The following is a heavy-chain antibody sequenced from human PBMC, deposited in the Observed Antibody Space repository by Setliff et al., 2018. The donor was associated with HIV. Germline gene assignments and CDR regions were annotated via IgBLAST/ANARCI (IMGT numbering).Heavy chain of an antibody. V-gene: IGHV4-39*07. CDR3: ARGTPTLQPVSSRVPNYYGLDV. Sequence: SETLSLTCTVSGGSISSSSYYWGWIRQPPGKGLEWIGGINHSGSTNYNPSLKSRVTISVDTSKSQFSLRLTSVTAADTAVYFCARGTPTLQPVSSRVPNYYGLDVWGQGTTVTVSS. J-gene: IGHJ6*02. CDR1: GGSISSSSYY. CDR2: INHSGST. D-gene: IGHD5-18*01.